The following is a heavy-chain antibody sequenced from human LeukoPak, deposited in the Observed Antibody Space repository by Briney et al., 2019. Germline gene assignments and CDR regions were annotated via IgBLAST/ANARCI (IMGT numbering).Heavy chain of an antibody. V-gene: IGHV3-21*01. J-gene: IGHJ4*02. D-gene: IGHD3-22*01. CDR2: ISSAGSYI. CDR3: ARDSTPYDSSGYCFDY. CDR1: GFTFSRHN. Sequence: PGGSLRLSCVASGFTFSRHNMNWVRQAPGKGLEWVSSISSAGSYIYYADSVKGRFTISRDNAKNSLYLQMKSLRAEDTAVYFCARDSTPYDSSGYCFDYWGQGALVTVSS.